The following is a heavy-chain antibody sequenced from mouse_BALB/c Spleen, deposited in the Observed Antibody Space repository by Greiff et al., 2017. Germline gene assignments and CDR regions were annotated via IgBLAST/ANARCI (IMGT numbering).Heavy chain of an antibody. CDR2: ILPGSGST. CDR3: ARKGDYVDGYFDY. Sequence: VQLQQSGAELMKPGASVKISCKATGYTFSSYWIEWVKQRPGHGLEWIGEILPGSGSTNYNEKFKGKATFTADTSSNTAYMQLSSLTSEDSAVYYCARKGDYVDGYFDYWGQGTTLTVSS. V-gene: IGHV1-9*01. J-gene: IGHJ2*01. D-gene: IGHD1-1*02. CDR1: GYTFSSYW.